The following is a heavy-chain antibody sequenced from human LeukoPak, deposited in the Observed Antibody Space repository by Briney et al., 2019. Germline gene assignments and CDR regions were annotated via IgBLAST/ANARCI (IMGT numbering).Heavy chain of an antibody. V-gene: IGHV3-48*04. CDR3: ARMRDGYMGRYYFDY. Sequence: SGGSLRLSCAASGFTFSSYCMNWVRQAPGKGLEWVSYISSSGSTIYYAASVKGRFTISRDNAKNSLYLQMNSLRAEDTAVYYCARMRDGYMGRYYFDYWGEGTLVTVSS. J-gene: IGHJ4*02. D-gene: IGHD5-24*01. CDR1: GFTFSSYC. CDR2: ISSSGSTI.